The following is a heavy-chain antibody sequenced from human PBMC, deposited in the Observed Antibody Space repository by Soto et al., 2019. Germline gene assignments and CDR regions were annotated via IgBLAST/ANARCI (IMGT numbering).Heavy chain of an antibody. Sequence: SETLSLTCDVSGGSISSINWWSWVRQPPGKGLKWIGEIYHSGSTTYNPSLKSRVTISVDKSKNQFSLKLKSVTAADTAIYYCARGGGPDIAYGMDVWGQGTTVTVS. CDR3: ARGGGPDIAYGMDV. CDR2: IYHSGST. CDR1: GGSISSINW. D-gene: IGHD5-12*01. J-gene: IGHJ6*02. V-gene: IGHV4-4*02.